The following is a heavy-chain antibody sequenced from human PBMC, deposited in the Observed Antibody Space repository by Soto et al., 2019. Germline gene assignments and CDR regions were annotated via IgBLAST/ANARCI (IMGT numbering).Heavy chain of an antibody. V-gene: IGHV3-53*01. Sequence: GGTLRLYCAASGLTVGSDYMSWVRQAPGKGLEWVSVIYSRGATYYADAVKGRFTISRDTSQNTLFLQMNSLRVEDTAVYYCARDSYYYDTSGHSYYFEYWGQGTRVTVSS. CDR2: IYSRGAT. CDR3: ARDSYYYDTSGHSYYFEY. CDR1: GLTVGSDY. J-gene: IGHJ4*02. D-gene: IGHD3-22*01.